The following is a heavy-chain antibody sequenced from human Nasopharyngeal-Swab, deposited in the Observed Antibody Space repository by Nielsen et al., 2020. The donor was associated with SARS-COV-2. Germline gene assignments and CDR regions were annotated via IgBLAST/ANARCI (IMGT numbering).Heavy chain of an antibody. CDR3: ARGRRDIVVVVAAKTYYFDY. J-gene: IGHJ4*02. Sequence: WIRQPPGKGLEGIGEIYHSGSTNYNPSLKSRVTISVDKSKNQFSLKLSSVTAADTAVYYCARGRRDIVVVVAAKTYYFDYWGQGTLVTVSS. V-gene: IGHV4-4*02. CDR2: IYHSGST. D-gene: IGHD2-15*01.